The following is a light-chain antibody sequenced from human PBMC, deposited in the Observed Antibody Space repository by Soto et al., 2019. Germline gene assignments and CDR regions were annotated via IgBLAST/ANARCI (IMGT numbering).Light chain of an antibody. CDR1: QTISSW. V-gene: IGKV1-5*01. J-gene: IGKJ4*01. CDR2: DSS. CDR3: QQYNSYPLT. Sequence: DIQMTQSPSTLSGSVGDRVTITCRASQTISSWLAWYQQKPGKAPKLLIYDSSTLEPGVPSRFRGSGSGTEFTLTINGLQPDDFATYYCQQYNSYPLTFGGGTKVDIK.